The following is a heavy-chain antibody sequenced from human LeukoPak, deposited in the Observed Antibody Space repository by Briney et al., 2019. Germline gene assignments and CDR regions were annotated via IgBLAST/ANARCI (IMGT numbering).Heavy chain of an antibody. CDR2: ISSSSSYI. D-gene: IGHD6-6*01. J-gene: IGHJ6*03. CDR1: GFTFSSYS. V-gene: IGHV3-21*01. CDR3: AREMKQLVVNYYYYMDV. Sequence: PGGSLRLSCAASGFTFSSYSMNWVRQAPGKGLEWVSSISSSSSYIYYADSVKGRFTISRDNAKNSLYLQMNSLRAEDTAVYYCAREMKQLVVNYYYYMDVWGKGTTVTVSS.